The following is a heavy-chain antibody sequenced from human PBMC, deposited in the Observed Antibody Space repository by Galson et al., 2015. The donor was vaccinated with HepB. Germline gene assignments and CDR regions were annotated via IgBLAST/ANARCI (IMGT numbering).Heavy chain of an antibody. Sequence: CAISGDSVSNNNAAWYWIRQSPSRGLEWLGRTYYRARWYSDYTVSLRSRITINADTSKNQFSLQLNSVTPEDTAVYYCARLPGTIYYYGMDVWGQGTTVTVSS. D-gene: IGHD2-2*01. CDR1: GDSVSNNNAA. J-gene: IGHJ6*02. V-gene: IGHV6-1*01. CDR2: TYYRARWYS. CDR3: ARLPGTIYYYGMDV.